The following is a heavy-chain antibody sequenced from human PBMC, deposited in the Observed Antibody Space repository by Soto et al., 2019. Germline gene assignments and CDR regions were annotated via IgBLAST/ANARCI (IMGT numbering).Heavy chain of an antibody. CDR1: GGSISSSSYY. Sequence: SETLSLTCTVSGGSISSSSYYWGWIRQPPGKGLEWIGSIYYSGSTYYNPSLKSRVTISVDTSKNQFSLKLSSVTAADTAVYYCARHPRSTSSRYCSGGSCSDAFDIWGQGTMVTVSS. CDR2: IYYSGST. CDR3: ARHPRSTSSRYCSGGSCSDAFDI. J-gene: IGHJ3*02. V-gene: IGHV4-39*01. D-gene: IGHD2-15*01.